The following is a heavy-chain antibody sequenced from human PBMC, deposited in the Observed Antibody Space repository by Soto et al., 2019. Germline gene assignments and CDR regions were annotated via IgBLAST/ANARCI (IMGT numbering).Heavy chain of an antibody. CDR2: ISNTEKT. V-gene: IGHV4-59*08. J-gene: IGHJ4*02. CDR3: SRHDILDSDYFDY. CDR1: GGSITSSY. D-gene: IGHD2-15*01. Sequence: QVQLQESGPGLVPPSETLSLACSDSGGSITSSYLSWVRQPPGKGLEWIGYISNTEKTAYNPSHNSRVTFAIDTARNQRYLKLSSVTAADAAVYYCSRHDILDSDYFDYWGRGTLVTVSS.